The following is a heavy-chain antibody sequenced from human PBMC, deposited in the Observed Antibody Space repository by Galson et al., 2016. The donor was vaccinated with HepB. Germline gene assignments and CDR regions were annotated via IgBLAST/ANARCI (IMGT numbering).Heavy chain of an antibody. V-gene: IGHV4-31*03. CDR1: GGSVNSGGHY. CDR3: ASASRGDRVAWYGSLEY. CDR2: MKKSGRP. D-gene: IGHD6-13*01. J-gene: IGHJ4*02. Sequence: TLSLTCTVSGGSVNSGGHYWTWIRQFPGMGLEWIGYMKKSGRPYYNSSLKSRLNLALDTSTNQISLNLISVTAADTAVYYCASASRGDRVAWYGSLEYWGQGILVTVSS.